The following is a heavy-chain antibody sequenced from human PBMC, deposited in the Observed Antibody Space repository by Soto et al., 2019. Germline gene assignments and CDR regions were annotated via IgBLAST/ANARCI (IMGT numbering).Heavy chain of an antibody. CDR1: GGSISSGGYY. CDR3: ARDRGTWYYDSSGYRTPRWFDP. V-gene: IGHV4-31*03. CDR2: IYYSGST. Sequence: PSETLSLTCTVSGGSISSGGYYWSWIRQHPGKGLEWIGYIYYSGSTYYNPSLKSRVTISLDTSKNQFSLKLSSVTAADTAVYYCARDRGTWYYDSSGYRTPRWFDPWGQGTLVTVSS. D-gene: IGHD3-22*01. J-gene: IGHJ5*02.